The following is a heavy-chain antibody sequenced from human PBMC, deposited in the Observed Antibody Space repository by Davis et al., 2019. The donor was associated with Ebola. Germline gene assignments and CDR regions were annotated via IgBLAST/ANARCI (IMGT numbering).Heavy chain of an antibody. Sequence: GESLKISCAASGFTFITYSMNWVRQAPGKGLEWVSSISSSSTYIYYADSVKGRFTISRDNAKNSLYLQMNSLRAEDTAMYYCARDRFGYYGLDVWGQGTTVTVSS. CDR1: GFTFITYS. CDR3: ARDRFGYYGLDV. J-gene: IGHJ6*02. D-gene: IGHD3-10*01. CDR2: ISSSSTYI. V-gene: IGHV3-21*01.